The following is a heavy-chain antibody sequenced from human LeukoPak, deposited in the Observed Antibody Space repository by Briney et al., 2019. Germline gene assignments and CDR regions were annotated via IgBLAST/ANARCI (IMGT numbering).Heavy chain of an antibody. Sequence: SVKVSCKASGFTFTSSAMQWVRQARGQRLEWIGWIVVGSGNTNYAQKFQERVTITRDMSTSTAYMELSSLRSEDTAVYYCAADTPRPYSGSYYYYYGMDVRGQGTTVTVSS. V-gene: IGHV1-58*02. CDR3: AADTPRPYSGSYYYYYGMDV. CDR2: IVVGSGNT. D-gene: IGHD1-26*01. CDR1: GFTFTSSA. J-gene: IGHJ6*02.